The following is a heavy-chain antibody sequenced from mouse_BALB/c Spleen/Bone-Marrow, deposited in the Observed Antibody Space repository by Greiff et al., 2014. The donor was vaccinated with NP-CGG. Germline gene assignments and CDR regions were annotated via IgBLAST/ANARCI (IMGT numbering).Heavy chain of an antibody. D-gene: IGHD1-1*01. Sequence: DVKLVESGGGLVQPGGSRKLSCAASGFTFSSFGMHWVRQAPEKGLEWVAYISSGSSTVYYADKVMGRFTISRDNPKNTLFLQMTSLRSEDTAMYYCARSGSSSGYFDYWSQGTTLTVSS. V-gene: IGHV5-17*02. CDR3: ARSGSSSGYFDY. J-gene: IGHJ2*01. CDR2: ISSGSSTV. CDR1: GFTFSSFG.